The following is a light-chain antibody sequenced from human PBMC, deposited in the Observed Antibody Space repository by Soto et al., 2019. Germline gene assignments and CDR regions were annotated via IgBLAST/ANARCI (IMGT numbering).Light chain of an antibody. V-gene: IGLV3-21*02. J-gene: IGLJ2*01. CDR2: DDS. Sequence: SYELTQPPSLSVAPGQTATITCGGDDIRTRSVHWYQQKPGQAPVLVVYDDSDSVIPERFSGSNSGNSATLTIGRAEAGDEADDYCQVWYFGSDHAVFGGGTKLTVL. CDR1: DIRTRS. CDR3: QVWYFGSDHAV.